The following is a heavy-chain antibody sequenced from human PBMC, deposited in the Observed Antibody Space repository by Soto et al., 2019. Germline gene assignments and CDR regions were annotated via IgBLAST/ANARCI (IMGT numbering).Heavy chain of an antibody. V-gene: IGHV3-73*01. CDR2: ILSKAGNYAT. CDR3: XXXXXXXXXDY. J-gene: IGHJ4*02. CDR1: GFIFSGSA. Sequence: EVQLVESGGGLVQPGGSLKLSYAASGFIFSGSAVHWVRQASGKGLEWVGRILSKAGNYATAYPASMKGRFTISRDDSXXXXXXXXXXXXXXXXXXXXXXXXXXXXXXDYWGQGTLVAVSS.